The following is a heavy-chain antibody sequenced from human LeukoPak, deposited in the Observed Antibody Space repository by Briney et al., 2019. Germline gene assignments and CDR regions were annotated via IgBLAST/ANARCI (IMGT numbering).Heavy chain of an antibody. CDR3: ARDSGSYGSEY. Sequence: SVKVSCKASGGTFSSYATSRVRQAPGQGLEWMGRIIPVLGIANYAQKFQGRVTITADKSTSTAYMELSSLRSEDTAVYYCARDSGSYGSEYWGQGTLVTVSS. V-gene: IGHV1-69*04. D-gene: IGHD1-26*01. CDR1: GGTFSSYA. J-gene: IGHJ4*02. CDR2: IIPVLGIA.